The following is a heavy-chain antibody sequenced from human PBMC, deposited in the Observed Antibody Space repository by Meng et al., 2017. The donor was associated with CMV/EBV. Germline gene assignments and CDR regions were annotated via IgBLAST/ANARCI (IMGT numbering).Heavy chain of an antibody. CDR3: ARPLYKVGATDQGFDY. V-gene: IGHV5-51*01. D-gene: IGHD1-26*01. Sequence: GESLKISCKGSGYSFTSYWIDWVRQMPGKGLEWMGIIYPGDSDTRYSPSFQGQVTISADKSISTAYLQWSSLKASDTAMYYCARPLYKVGATDQGFDYWGQGTLVTVSS. CDR1: GYSFTSYW. CDR2: IYPGDSDT. J-gene: IGHJ4*02.